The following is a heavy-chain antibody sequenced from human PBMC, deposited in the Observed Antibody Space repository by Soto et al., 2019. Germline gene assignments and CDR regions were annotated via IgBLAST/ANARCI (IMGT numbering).Heavy chain of an antibody. V-gene: IGHV3-7*05. CDR1: GFPFSSNG. D-gene: IGHD2-15*01. CDR3: AREGVVVAAIDYYGMDV. CDR2: IKQDGSEK. Sequence: EVQLVESGGGLVQPGGSLSLPWAAPGFPFSSNGMSWVGQAPGKGLEWGANIKQDGSEKYYVDSVKGRFTISRDNAKNSLYLQMNSLRAEDTAVYYCAREGVVVAAIDYYGMDVWGQGTTVTVSS. J-gene: IGHJ6*02.